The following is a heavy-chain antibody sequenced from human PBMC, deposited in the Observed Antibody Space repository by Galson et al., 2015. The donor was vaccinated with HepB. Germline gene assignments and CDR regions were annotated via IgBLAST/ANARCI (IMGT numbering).Heavy chain of an antibody. CDR2: LNPNSGNT. V-gene: IGHV1-8*01. J-gene: IGHJ3*02. CDR1: GYTFTSYD. D-gene: IGHD1-26*01. CDR3: VRGSLIVGAPDVFDI. Sequence: PVKVSCKASGYTFTSYDINGVRQATGQGLEWMGWLNPNSGNTGYAQKFQGRVTMTRSTSISTAYMELSSLRSEDTAVYYCVRGSLIVGAPDVFDIWGQGTMGTVSS.